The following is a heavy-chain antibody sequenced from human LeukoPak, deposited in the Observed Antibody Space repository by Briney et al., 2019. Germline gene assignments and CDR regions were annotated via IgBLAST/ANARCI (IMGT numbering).Heavy chain of an antibody. CDR2: ISYDGSNK. V-gene: IGHV3-30-3*01. Sequence: PGRSLRLSCAASGSTFSSYAMHWVRQAPGKGLEWVAVISYDGSNKYYADSVKGRFTISRDNSKNTLYLQMNSLRAEDTAVYYCARDSDYSNYGASFDYWGQGTLVTVSS. J-gene: IGHJ4*02. D-gene: IGHD4-11*01. CDR3: ARDSDYSNYGASFDY. CDR1: GSTFSSYA.